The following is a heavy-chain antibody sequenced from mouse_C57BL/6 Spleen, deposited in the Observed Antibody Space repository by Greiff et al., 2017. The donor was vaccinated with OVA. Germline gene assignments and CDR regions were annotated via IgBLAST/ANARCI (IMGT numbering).Heavy chain of an antibody. CDR1: GFSLTSYG. D-gene: IGHD1-3*01. CDR2: IWRGGST. J-gene: IGHJ2*01. CDR3: ARNGKVGPFDY. V-gene: IGHV2-2*01. Sequence: VQLQQSGPGLVQPSQSLSITCTVSGFSLTSYGVHWVRQSPGKGLEWLGVIWRGGSTDYNAAFISRLSISKDNSKSQVFFQMNSLQADDTAIYYCARNGKVGPFDYWGQGTTLTVSS.